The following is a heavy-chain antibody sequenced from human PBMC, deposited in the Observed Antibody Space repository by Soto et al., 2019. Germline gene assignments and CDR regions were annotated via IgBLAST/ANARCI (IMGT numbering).Heavy chain of an antibody. CDR2: IYHSGST. CDR1: GGSISSGGYS. V-gene: IGHV4-30-2*01. Sequence: SETLSLTCAVSGGSISSGGYSWSWIRQPPGKGLEWIGYIYHSGSTYYNPSLKSRVTISVDRSKNQFSLELSSVTAADTAVYYCARAAVNYYDSSGYYYFDYWGQGTLVTVSS. CDR3: ARAAVNYYDSSGYYYFDY. J-gene: IGHJ4*02. D-gene: IGHD3-22*01.